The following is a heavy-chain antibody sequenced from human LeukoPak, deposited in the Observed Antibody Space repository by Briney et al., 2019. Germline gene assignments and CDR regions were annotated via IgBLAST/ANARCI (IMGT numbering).Heavy chain of an antibody. Sequence: RSSETLSLTCTVSGGSINSYFWSWIRQPPGKGLEWSGYVYYSGSTNYNPSLQSRVTISVDTSKNQFSLKLTSVTAADTAVYYCARVSLPANFASSGYYPSDYWGQGTLVTVSS. CDR1: GGSINSYF. D-gene: IGHD3-22*01. J-gene: IGHJ4*02. CDR3: ARVSLPANFASSGYYPSDY. V-gene: IGHV4-59*01. CDR2: VYYSGST.